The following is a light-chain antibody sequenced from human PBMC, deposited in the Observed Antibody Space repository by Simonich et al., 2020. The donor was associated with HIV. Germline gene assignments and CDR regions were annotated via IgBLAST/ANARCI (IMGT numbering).Light chain of an antibody. J-gene: IGKJ2*01. CDR2: GAS. V-gene: IGKV3-15*01. CDR3: QQYNNWPMYT. Sequence: EIVMTQSPATLSVSPGEGATLSCRASQSVSSNLAWYQQKTGQAPRLLIYGASTRATGIPARFSGSGSGTEFTLTINSLRSEDFAVYYCQQYNNWPMYTFGQGTKLEIK. CDR1: QSVSSN.